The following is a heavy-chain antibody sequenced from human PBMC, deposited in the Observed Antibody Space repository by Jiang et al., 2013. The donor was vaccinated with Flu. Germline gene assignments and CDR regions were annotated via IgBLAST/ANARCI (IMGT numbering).Heavy chain of an antibody. J-gene: IGHJ4*02. CDR3: ARSDVSSGSRQLDY. CDR2: SMPSGSA. D-gene: IGHD6-19*01. Sequence: IRQPPGRDWSGLGVSMPSGSANFNPSLKSRVTISIDTSKNQFSLRMSSVTAADTAVYYCARSDVSSGSRQLDYWGQGTLVTVSS. V-gene: IGHV4-61*02.